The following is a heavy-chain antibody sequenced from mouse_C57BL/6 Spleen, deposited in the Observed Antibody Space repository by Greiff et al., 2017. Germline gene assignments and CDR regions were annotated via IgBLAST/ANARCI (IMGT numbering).Heavy chain of an antibody. V-gene: IGHV1-64*01. J-gene: IGHJ4*01. D-gene: IGHD2-5*01. CDR3: AIYSNYVNYYAMDY. Sequence: QVQLQQPGAELVKPGASVKLSCKASGYTFTSYWMHWVKQRPGQGLEWIGMIHPNSGSTNYNEKFKSKATLTVDKSSSTAYMQLSSLTSEDSAVYYCAIYSNYVNYYAMDYWGQGTSVTVSS. CDR1: GYTFTSYW. CDR2: IHPNSGST.